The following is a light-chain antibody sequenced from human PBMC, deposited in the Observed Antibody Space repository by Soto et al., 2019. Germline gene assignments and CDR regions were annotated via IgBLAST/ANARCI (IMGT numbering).Light chain of an antibody. CDR3: SSYTSSSTRV. Sequence: QSVLTQPAPVSGSPGQSITTSCTGTSSDVGGYNYVSWYQQHPGKAPKLMIYDVSNRPSGVSNRFSGSKSGNTASLTISGLQAEDEADYYCSSYTSSSTRVFGTGTKVTVL. CDR2: DVS. J-gene: IGLJ1*01. CDR1: SSDVGGYNY. V-gene: IGLV2-14*01.